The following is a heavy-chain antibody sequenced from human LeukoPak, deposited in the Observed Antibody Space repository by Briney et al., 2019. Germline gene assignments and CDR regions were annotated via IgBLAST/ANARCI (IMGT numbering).Heavy chain of an antibody. CDR2: MNPNSGNT. CDR3: ARGPTVGITFGGVIVTDFDY. V-gene: IGHV1-8*01. J-gene: IGHJ4*02. CDR1: GYTFTSYD. Sequence: ASVKVSCKASGYTFTSYDINWVRQATGQGLDGVGWMNPNSGNTGYAQKFQGRVTMTRNTSISTAYMELSSLRSEDTAVYYCARGPTVGITFGGVIVTDFDYWGQGTLVTVSS. D-gene: IGHD3-16*02.